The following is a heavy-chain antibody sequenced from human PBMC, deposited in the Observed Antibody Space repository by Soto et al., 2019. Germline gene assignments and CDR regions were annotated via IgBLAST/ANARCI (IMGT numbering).Heavy chain of an antibody. J-gene: IGHJ3*02. CDR3: ASDSSGWYRPGAFDI. Sequence: GASVKVSCKASGYTFTGYYMHWVRQAPGQGLEWMGWINPNSGGTNYAQKFQGWVTMTRDTSISTAYMELSRLRSEDTAVYYCASDSSGWYRPGAFDIWGQGTMVTVSS. V-gene: IGHV1-2*04. D-gene: IGHD6-19*01. CDR1: GYTFTGYY. CDR2: INPNSGGT.